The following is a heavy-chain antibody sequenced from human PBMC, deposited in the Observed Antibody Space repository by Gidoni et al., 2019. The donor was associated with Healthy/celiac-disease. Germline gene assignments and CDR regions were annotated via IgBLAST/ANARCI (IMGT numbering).Heavy chain of an antibody. Sequence: QVQLVESGGGVVQPGRSLRLSCAASGFTFSSYGMHWVRQAPGKGLEWVAVIWYDGSNKYYADSVKGRFTISRDNSKNTLYLQMNSLRAEDTAVYYCAGGCSSTSCSYGMDVWGQGTTVTVSS. J-gene: IGHJ6*02. V-gene: IGHV3-33*01. CDR1: GFTFSSYG. D-gene: IGHD2-2*01. CDR3: AGGCSSTSCSYGMDV. CDR2: IWYDGSNK.